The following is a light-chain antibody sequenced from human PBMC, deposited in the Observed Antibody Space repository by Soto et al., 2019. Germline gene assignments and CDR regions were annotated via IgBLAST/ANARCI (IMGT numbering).Light chain of an antibody. V-gene: IGKV1-5*03. J-gene: IGKJ1*01. CDR1: QSISTW. CDR2: TAS. Sequence: DIQMTQSPSTLSASVGDRVTITCRASQSISTWLAWYQQKPGKAPKLLIYTASNLERGVPSRFSGSRSGTEFTLTISSLQPDDFATYYCQQHNSYPRTFGQGTKVEIK. CDR3: QQHNSYPRT.